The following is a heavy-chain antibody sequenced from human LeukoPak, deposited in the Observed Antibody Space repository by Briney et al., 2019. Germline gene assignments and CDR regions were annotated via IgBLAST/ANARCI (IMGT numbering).Heavy chain of an antibody. CDR2: ISYDGSSK. CDR3: ARARSSYGYGDAFDI. J-gene: IGHJ3*02. CDR1: GFTFSSYA. D-gene: IGHD5-18*01. Sequence: LTGGSLRLSCAASGFTFSSYAMSWVRQAPGKGLEWVAVISYDGSSKYYADSVKGRFTISRDNSKNTLYLQMNSLRAEDTAVYYCARARSSYGYGDAFDIWGQGTMVTVSS. V-gene: IGHV3-30*04.